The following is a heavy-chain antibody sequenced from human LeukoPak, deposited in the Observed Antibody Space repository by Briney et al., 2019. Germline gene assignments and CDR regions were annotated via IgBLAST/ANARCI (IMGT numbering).Heavy chain of an antibody. CDR1: GESFSGYY. J-gene: IGHJ5*02. Sequence: SETLSLTCAVYGESFSGYYWSWIRQPPGKGLEWIGEINHSGSTNYNPSLESRVTISVDTSKNQFSLKLSSVTAADTAVYYCARDLKLAVTGTRGTAVDPWGQGTLVTVSS. D-gene: IGHD6-19*01. CDR2: INHSGST. CDR3: ARDLKLAVTGTRGTAVDP. V-gene: IGHV4-34*01.